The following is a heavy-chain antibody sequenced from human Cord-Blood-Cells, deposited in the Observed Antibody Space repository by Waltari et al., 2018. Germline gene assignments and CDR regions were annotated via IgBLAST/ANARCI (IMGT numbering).Heavy chain of an antibody. V-gene: IGHV4-59*08. Sequence: QVQLQESGPGLVKPSETLSLTCTVPGGSIRGYSWSWIRQPPGKGLEWIGYIYYSGSTNYNPSLKSRVTISVDTSKNQFSLKLSSVTAADTAVYYCAGGHRTVVTLMSAFDIWGQGTMVTVSS. J-gene: IGHJ3*02. D-gene: IGHD2-21*02. CDR1: GGSIRGYS. CDR3: AGGHRTVVTLMSAFDI. CDR2: IYYSGST.